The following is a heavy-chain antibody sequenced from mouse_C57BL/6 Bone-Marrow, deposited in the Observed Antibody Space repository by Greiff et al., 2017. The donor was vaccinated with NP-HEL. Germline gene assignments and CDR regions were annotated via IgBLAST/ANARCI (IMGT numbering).Heavy chain of an antibody. CDR2: ISSGGDYI. V-gene: IGHV5-9-1*02. J-gene: IGHJ4*01. CDR1: GFTFSSYA. D-gene: IGHD1-1*01. Sequence: EVQVVESGEGLVKPGGSLKLSCAASGFTFSSYAMSWVRQTPEKRLEWVAYISSGGDYIYYADTVKGRFTISRDNARNTLYLQMSSLKSEDTAMYYCTRTFYYYGFMDYWGQGTSVTASS. CDR3: TRTFYYYGFMDY.